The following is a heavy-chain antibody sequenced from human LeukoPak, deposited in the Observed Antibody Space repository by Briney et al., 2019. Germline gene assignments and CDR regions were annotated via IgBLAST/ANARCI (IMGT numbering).Heavy chain of an antibody. CDR3: ARGRRQTYTFWSGTMGGFDY. Sequence: SVKVSCKASGGTFSSYAISWVRQAPGQGLEWMGGILPIFGTANYAQKFQGRVTITADESTSTAYMELSSLRSEDTAVYYCARGRRQTYTFWSGTMGGFDYWGQGTLVTVSS. V-gene: IGHV1-69*13. D-gene: IGHD3-3*01. J-gene: IGHJ4*02. CDR1: GGTFSSYA. CDR2: ILPIFGTA.